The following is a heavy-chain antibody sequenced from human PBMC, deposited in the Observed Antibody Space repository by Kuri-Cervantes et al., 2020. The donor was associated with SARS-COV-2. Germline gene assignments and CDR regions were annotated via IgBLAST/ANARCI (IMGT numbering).Heavy chain of an antibody. CDR1: GFTFSSYA. Sequence: LSLTCAASGFTFSSYAMHWVRQAPGKGLEWVAVISYDGSNKYYADSVKGRFTISRDNSKNTLYLQMNSLRAEDTAVYYCVKDSRVYYFDYWGQGTLVTVSS. J-gene: IGHJ4*02. V-gene: IGHV3-30-3*01. CDR3: VKDSRVYYFDY. D-gene: IGHD2/OR15-2a*01. CDR2: ISYDGSNK.